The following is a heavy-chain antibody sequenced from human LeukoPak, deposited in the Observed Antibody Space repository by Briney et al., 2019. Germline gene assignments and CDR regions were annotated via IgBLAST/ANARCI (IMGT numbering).Heavy chain of an antibody. CDR1: GHTLTELS. CDR3: ATQRTYYYDNSGYSDAFDI. V-gene: IGHV1-24*01. J-gene: IGHJ3*02. Sequence: ASVKVSCKVSGHTLTELSMHWVRQAPGKGLEWMGGFDPEDGETIYAQKFQGRVTMTEDTSTDTAYMELSSLRSEDTAVYYCATQRTYYYDNSGYSDAFDIWGQGTMVTVSS. CDR2: FDPEDGET. D-gene: IGHD3-22*01.